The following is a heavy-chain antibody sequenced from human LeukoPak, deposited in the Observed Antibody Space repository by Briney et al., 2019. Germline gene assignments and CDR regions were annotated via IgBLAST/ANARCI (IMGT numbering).Heavy chain of an antibody. CDR2: MNPNSGNT. Sequence: GASVKVSCKASGYTFTSYDINWVRQATGQGLEWMGWMNPNSGNTGYAQKFQGRVTMTRNTSISTAYMELSSLRSEDTAVYYCARFGDSSGYYYYYYGMDVWGQGTTVTVSS. CDR3: ARFGDSSGYYYYYYGMDV. D-gene: IGHD3-22*01. CDR1: GYTFTSYD. V-gene: IGHV1-8*01. J-gene: IGHJ6*02.